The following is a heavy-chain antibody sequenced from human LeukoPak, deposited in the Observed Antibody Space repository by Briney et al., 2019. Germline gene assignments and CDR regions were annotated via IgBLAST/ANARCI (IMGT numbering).Heavy chain of an antibody. CDR2: IYSDSST. CDR1: GFTVSSNY. Sequence: PGGSLRLSCAASGFTVSSNYMSWVRQAPGKGLEWVSIIYSDSSTYYADSVKGRFTISRDNSKNTLYLQMNSLRAEDTAVYYCVRADYFDYWGQGTLVTVSS. V-gene: IGHV3-53*01. CDR3: VRADYFDY. J-gene: IGHJ4*02.